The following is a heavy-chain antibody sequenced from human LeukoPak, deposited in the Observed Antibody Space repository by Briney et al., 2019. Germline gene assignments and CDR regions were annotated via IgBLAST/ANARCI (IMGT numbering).Heavy chain of an antibody. V-gene: IGHV4-59*01. CDR1: GGSISDYY. CDR2: IYYNGIT. Sequence: SETLSLTCTVSGGSISDYYWGWIRQSPGKGLEWIGYIYYNGITNYNPSLKSRVTISVDTSKNQFSLKLSSVTAADTAVYYCARALLTATLDFWGQGTLVTVSS. J-gene: IGHJ4*02. D-gene: IGHD1-26*01. CDR3: ARALLTATLDF.